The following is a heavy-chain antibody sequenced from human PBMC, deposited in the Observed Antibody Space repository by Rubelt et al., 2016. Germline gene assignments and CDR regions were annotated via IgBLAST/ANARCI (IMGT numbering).Heavy chain of an antibody. CDR3: ARNYHDSFDI. D-gene: IGHD1-7*01. V-gene: IGHV3-21*01. Sequence: KPGGSLRLSCVASGFTFTTSGMTWIRQAPGKGLEWVSTIVYSGDYQYYADSVKGRFTISRDNARNSLFLQMNSLKVDDTAIYYCARNYHDSFDIWGQGTTVTVSS. CDR1: GFTFTTSG. CDR2: IVYSGDYQ. J-gene: IGHJ3*02.